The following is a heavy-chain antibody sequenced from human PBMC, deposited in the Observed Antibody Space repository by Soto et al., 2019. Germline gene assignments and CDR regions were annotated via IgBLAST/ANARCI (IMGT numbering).Heavy chain of an antibody. CDR3: ARNSMWGTAFHFDY. D-gene: IGHD3-16*01. Sequence: GASVKVSCKASGGTFSSYTISWVRQAPGQGLEWMGRIIPILGIANYAQKFQGRVTITADKSTSTAYMELSSLRSEDTVVYYCARNSMWGTAFHFDYWGQGTLVTVSS. J-gene: IGHJ4*02. V-gene: IGHV1-69*02. CDR1: GGTFSSYT. CDR2: IIPILGIA.